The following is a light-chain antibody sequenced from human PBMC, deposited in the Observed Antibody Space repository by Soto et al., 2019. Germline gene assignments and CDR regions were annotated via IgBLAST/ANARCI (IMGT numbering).Light chain of an antibody. J-gene: IGKJ1*01. CDR1: QNISNY. Sequence: IVLTHSPATLCFSAGKIATLSFRASQNISNYLIWYQQKPGQSPRLLIYDVSNRATGIPARFSGSGSGTDFTLTISRLEPEDFAVYYCQQYGSSGTFGQGTKVDIK. CDR3: QQYGSSGT. V-gene: IGKV3-20*01. CDR2: DVS.